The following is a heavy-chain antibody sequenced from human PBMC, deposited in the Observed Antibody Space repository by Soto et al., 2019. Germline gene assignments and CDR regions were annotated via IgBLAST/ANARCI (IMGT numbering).Heavy chain of an antibody. CDR3: AKDQDPQARASYFDY. Sequence: PGGSLRLSCAASGFTFSSYGMHWVRQAPGKGLEWVAVISYDGSNKYYADSVKGRFTISRDNSKNTLYLQMNSLRAEDTAVYYCAKDQDPQARASYFDYWGQGTLVTVSS. D-gene: IGHD5-12*01. CDR2: ISYDGSNK. V-gene: IGHV3-30*18. J-gene: IGHJ4*02. CDR1: GFTFSSYG.